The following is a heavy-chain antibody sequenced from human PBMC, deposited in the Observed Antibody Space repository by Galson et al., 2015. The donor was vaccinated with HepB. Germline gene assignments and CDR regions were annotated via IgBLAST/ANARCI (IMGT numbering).Heavy chain of an antibody. CDR2: INPSGGST. Sequence: SVKVSCKASGYTFTSAYMHWVRQAPGQGLEWMGIINPSGGSTSYAQKFQGRVTMTRDTSTSTVYMELSRLRSEDTAVYYCASFRGVSDAFDIWGQGTMVTVSS. V-gene: IGHV1-46*01. J-gene: IGHJ3*02. CDR3: ASFRGVSDAFDI. D-gene: IGHD3-10*01. CDR1: GYTFTSAY.